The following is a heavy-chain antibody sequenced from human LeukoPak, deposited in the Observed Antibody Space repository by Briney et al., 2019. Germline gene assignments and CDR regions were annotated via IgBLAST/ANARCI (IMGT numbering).Heavy chain of an antibody. V-gene: IGHV3-48*02. Sequence: GGSLRLSCEAFGITFSTYSMNWVRQAPGKGLEWVSYISSGGSTIYCADSVKGRFTISRDNAKNSLYLQMNSLRDEDTAVYYCARGNWDPWGQGTLVTVSS. CDR3: ARGNWDP. CDR1: GITFSTYS. CDR2: ISSGGSTI. J-gene: IGHJ5*02.